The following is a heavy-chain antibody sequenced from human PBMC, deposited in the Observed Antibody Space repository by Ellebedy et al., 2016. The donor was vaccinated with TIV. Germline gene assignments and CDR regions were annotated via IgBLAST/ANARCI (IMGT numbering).Heavy chain of an antibody. CDR2: ISGSGGST. D-gene: IGHD3-9*01. V-gene: IGHV3-23*01. CDR3: AKDWYYDILTGDV. CDR1: GFTFSSYA. Sequence: GGSLRLSXAASGFTFSSYAMSWVRQAPGKGLEWVSAISGSGGSTYYADSVKGRFTISRDNSKNTLYLQMNSLRAEDTAVYYCAKDWYYDILTGDVWGQGTTVTVSS. J-gene: IGHJ6*02.